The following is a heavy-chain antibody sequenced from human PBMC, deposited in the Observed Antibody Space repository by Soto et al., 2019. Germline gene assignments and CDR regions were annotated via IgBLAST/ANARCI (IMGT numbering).Heavy chain of an antibody. Sequence: KGLAWVSVNSGSGDSTYYADSVKGRFTISRDNSKDTLYLQRNSLRAEDTAVYYCASFFFQAEDGIRDTVPVSAFLLNRSSDL. D-gene: IGHD2-15*01. CDR2: NSGSGDST. J-gene: IGHJ2*01. V-gene: IGHV3-23*01. CDR3: ASFFFQAEDGIRDTVPVSAFLLNRSSDL.